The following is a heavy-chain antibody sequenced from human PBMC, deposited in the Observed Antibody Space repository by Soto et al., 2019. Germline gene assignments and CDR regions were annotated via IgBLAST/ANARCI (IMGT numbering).Heavy chain of an antibody. CDR1: GGSISSGRYY. V-gene: IGHV4-31*03. Sequence: QVQLQESGPGLVKPSQTLSLTCTVSGGSISSGRYYWSWIRQHPGKGLEWIGYIYYSGSTYCNLALKSRVTISVDTSKYHFSLKLGSVTASDATTVYCAGSIDPWGQGTLVTVSS. CDR3: AGSIDP. CDR2: IYYSGST. J-gene: IGHJ5*02.